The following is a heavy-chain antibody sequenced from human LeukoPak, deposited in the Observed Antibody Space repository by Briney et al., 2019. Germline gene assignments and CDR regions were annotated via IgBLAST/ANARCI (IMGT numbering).Heavy chain of an antibody. CDR3: ARYDILTGTDAFDI. Sequence: SETLSLTCTVSGGSIISYYWSWIRQPAGKGLEWIGRIYTSGSTNYNPSLKSRVTMSVDTSKNQFSLKLSSVTAADTAVYYCARYDILTGTDAFDIWGQGTMVTVSS. D-gene: IGHD3-9*01. V-gene: IGHV4-4*07. CDR2: IYTSGST. J-gene: IGHJ3*02. CDR1: GGSIISYY.